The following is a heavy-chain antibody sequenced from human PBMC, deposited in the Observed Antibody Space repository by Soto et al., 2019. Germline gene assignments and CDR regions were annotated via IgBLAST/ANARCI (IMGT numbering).Heavy chain of an antibody. J-gene: IGHJ6*02. V-gene: IGHV3-7*04. Sequence: GGSLRLSCAASGFTFSSYWMSWVRQAPGKGLEWVTNIKEDGSEKYYVDSVKGRFTISRDNAKNSLYLQMNSLRAEDTAVYYCAREGMCQNSYYFGIDVWGQGTTVTVSS. CDR3: AREGMCQNSYYFGIDV. CDR2: IKEDGSEK. D-gene: IGHD6-13*01. CDR1: GFTFSSYW.